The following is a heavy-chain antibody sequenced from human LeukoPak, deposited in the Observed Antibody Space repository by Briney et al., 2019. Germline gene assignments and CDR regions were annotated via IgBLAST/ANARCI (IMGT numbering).Heavy chain of an antibody. J-gene: IGHJ4*02. CDR1: GYTFNSYD. V-gene: IGHV1-8*02. CDR2: MNPNSGNT. CDR3: ARRNIRFLELDF. D-gene: IGHD3-3*01. Sequence: ASVKVSCKTSGYTFNSYDINWVRQATGQGLERMGWMNPNSGNTGYAQKLQGRVTMTRNTSIRTAYMELSGLRPEDTAVYYCARRNIRFLELDFWGQGTLVTVSS.